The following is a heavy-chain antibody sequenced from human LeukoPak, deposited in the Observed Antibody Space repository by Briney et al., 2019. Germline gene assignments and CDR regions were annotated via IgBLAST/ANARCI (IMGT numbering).Heavy chain of an antibody. V-gene: IGHV3-23*01. CDR2: ISGSGGST. CDR1: GFSFSRYW. CDR3: AKDRGSITIFGVVMGWFDP. Sequence: GGSLRLSCVASGFSFSRYWMSWVRQAPGKGLEWVSAISGSGGSTYYADSVKGRFTISRDNSKNTLYLQMNSLRAEDTAVYYCAKDRGSITIFGVVMGWFDPWGQGTLVTVSS. D-gene: IGHD3-3*01. J-gene: IGHJ5*02.